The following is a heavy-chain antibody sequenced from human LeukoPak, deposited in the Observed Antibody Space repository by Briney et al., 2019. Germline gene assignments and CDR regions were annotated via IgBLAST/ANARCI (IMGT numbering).Heavy chain of an antibody. CDR3: ARGFADFVWGSYPSSY. CDR1: GFTFSSYS. Sequence: GGSLRLSCAASGFTFSSYSMNWVRQAPGKGLEWVSSITGSSTYIHYADSVKGRFTVSRDNAKNSLYLQMNSLRAEDTAVYYCARGFADFVWGSYPSSYWGQGILVTVSS. J-gene: IGHJ4*02. D-gene: IGHD3-16*02. V-gene: IGHV3-21*01. CDR2: ITGSSTYI.